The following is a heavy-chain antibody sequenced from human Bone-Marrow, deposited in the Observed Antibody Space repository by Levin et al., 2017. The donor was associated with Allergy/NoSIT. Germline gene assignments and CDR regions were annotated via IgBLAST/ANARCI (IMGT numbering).Heavy chain of an antibody. D-gene: IGHD4-17*01. Sequence: LSLTCAASGFTFSSYGMHWVRQAPGKGLEWVAVISYDGSNKYYADSVKGRFTISRDNSKNTLYLQMNSLRAEDTAVYYCAKVRRDTTVPDYWGQGTLVTVSS. CDR3: AKVRRDTTVPDY. CDR2: ISYDGSNK. CDR1: GFTFSSYG. J-gene: IGHJ4*02. V-gene: IGHV3-30*18.